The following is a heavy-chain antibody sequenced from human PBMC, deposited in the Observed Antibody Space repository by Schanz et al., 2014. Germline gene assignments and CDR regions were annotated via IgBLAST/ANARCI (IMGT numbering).Heavy chain of an antibody. J-gene: IGHJ4*02. V-gene: IGHV1-8*02. CDR2: MNSKTGNT. D-gene: IGHD3-16*01. Sequence: QVQLVQSGAEVKQPGASATVSCKASGYTFNNHGISWVRQATGQGLEWMGWMNSKTGNTGYAQRFQGRVTMTRNTSITTAYLELSSLRSGDTAVYYCTKGRTFGRWGQGTLVTVSS. CDR3: TKGRTFGR. CDR1: GYTFNNHG.